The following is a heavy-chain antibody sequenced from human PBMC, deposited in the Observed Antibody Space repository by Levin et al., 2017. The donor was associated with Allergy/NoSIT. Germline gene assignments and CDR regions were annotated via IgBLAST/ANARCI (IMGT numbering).Heavy chain of an antibody. CDR1: GFTFSNYA. CDR2: ISDDGSSE. Sequence: GGSLRLSCTASGFTFSNYAMHWVRQAPGKGLEWVGVISDDGSSEFYIDSVKGRFTISRDNSKNRLYLQMDSLRAEDTALYYCVREIAEEGTWGQGTLVIVSS. CDR3: VREIAEEGT. D-gene: IGHD1-1*01. J-gene: IGHJ4*02. V-gene: IGHV3-30-3*01.